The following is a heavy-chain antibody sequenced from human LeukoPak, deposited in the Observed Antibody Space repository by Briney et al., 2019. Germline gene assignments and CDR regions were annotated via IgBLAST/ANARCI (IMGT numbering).Heavy chain of an antibody. CDR2: INPSGGST. D-gene: IGHD3-3*01. V-gene: IGHV1-46*01. Sequence: ASVRVSCKASGYTFTSYYIHWVRQAPGQGLEWMGIINPSGGSTSYAQKFQGRVTMTRDTSTSTVYMELSSLRSEDTAVYYCAKGILVDFWSGYRNRPYYFDYWGQGTLVTVSS. CDR1: GYTFTSYY. CDR3: AKGILVDFWSGYRNRPYYFDY. J-gene: IGHJ4*02.